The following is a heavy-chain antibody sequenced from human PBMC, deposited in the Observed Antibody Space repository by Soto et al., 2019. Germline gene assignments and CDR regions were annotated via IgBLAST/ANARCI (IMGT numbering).Heavy chain of an antibody. CDR1: GFTFSSYA. CDR2: ISGSGGST. D-gene: IGHD1-7*01. J-gene: IGHJ4*02. CDR3: AKAGPVRTTRLALGSNDY. V-gene: IGHV3-23*01. Sequence: EVQLLESGGGLVQPGGSLRLSCAASGFTFSSYAMSWVRQAPGKGLEWVSAISGSGGSTYYADSVKGRFTISRDNSKNTLYLQMNSLRAEDTAVYYCAKAGPVRTTRLALGSNDYWGQGTLVTVSS.